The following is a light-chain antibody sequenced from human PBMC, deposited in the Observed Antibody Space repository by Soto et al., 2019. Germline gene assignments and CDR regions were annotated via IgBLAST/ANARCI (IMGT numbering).Light chain of an antibody. V-gene: IGKV1-39*01. CDR3: QQTYRTPLT. CDR2: AAS. J-gene: IGKJ4*01. CDR1: QYIGRY. Sequence: DIQMTQSPSSLSSSVGYIVTITWRAGQYIGRYLNWYQQKPGKAPKLLIYAASSLHSGVPSRFSGSGSGTDFTLTISSLQPEDFATYSCQQTYRTPLTFGGGTKVDI.